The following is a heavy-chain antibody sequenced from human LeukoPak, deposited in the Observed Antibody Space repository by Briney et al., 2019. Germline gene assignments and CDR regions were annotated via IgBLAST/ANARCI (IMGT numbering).Heavy chain of an antibody. CDR3: AKTTVTPPYYMDV. CDR1: GFTFSRYN. V-gene: IGHV3-21*01. J-gene: IGHJ6*03. Sequence: GGSLRLSCAASGFTFSRYNMNWVRQAPGRGLEWVSSITIGSNYIYYADSVKGRFTISRDNAKKSLYLQMNSLRAEDTAVYYCAKTTVTPPYYMDVWGKGTTVTVSS. D-gene: IGHD4-11*01. CDR2: ITIGSNYI.